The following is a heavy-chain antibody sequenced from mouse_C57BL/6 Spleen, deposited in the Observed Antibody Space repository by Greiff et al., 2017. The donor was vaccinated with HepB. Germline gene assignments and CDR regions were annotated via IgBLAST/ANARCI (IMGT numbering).Heavy chain of an antibody. J-gene: IGHJ2*01. Sequence: VQLQQPGAELVMPGASVKLSCKASGYTFTSYWMHWVKQRPGQGLEWIGEIDPSDSYTNYNQKFKGKSTLTVDKSSSTAYMQLSSLTSEDSAVYHCARTLPDYVDYWGQGTTLTVSS. CDR1: GYTFTSYW. CDR2: IDPSDSYT. CDR3: ARTLPDYVDY. V-gene: IGHV1-69*01.